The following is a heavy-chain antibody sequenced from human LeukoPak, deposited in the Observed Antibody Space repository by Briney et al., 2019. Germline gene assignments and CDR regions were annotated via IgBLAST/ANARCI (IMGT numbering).Heavy chain of an antibody. D-gene: IGHD3-10*01. CDR1: GGSISSYY. CDR2: IYYSGST. CDR3: ASYYYGSGSYIAEYFQH. V-gene: IGHV4-59*01. J-gene: IGHJ1*01. Sequence: NPSETLSLTCTVSGGSISSYYWSWIRQPPGKGLEWIGYIYYSGSTNYNPSLKSRVTISVDTSKNQFSLKLSSVTAADTAVYYCASYYYGSGSYIAEYFQHWGQGTLVTVSS.